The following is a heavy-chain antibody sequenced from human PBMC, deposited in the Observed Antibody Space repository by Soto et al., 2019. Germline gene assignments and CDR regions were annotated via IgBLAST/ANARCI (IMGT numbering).Heavy chain of an antibody. CDR2: IYYSGST. Sequence: SETLSLTCTVSGGSISSGDYYWSWIRQPPGKGLEWIGYIYYSGSTYYNPSLKSRVTISVDTSKNQFSLKLSSVTAADTAVYYCARVIRVRSSHFDYWGQGTLVTVSS. CDR3: ARVIRVRSSHFDY. V-gene: IGHV4-30-4*01. J-gene: IGHJ4*02. D-gene: IGHD2-15*01. CDR1: GGSISSGDYY.